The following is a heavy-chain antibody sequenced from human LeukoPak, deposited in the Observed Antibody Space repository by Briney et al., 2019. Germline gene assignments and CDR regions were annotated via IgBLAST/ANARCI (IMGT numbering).Heavy chain of an antibody. CDR2: IGTAGEI. D-gene: IGHD6-13*01. J-gene: IGHJ2*01. Sequence: GGSLRLSCAASGFTFRSYDMHWVRQATGKGLEWVSGIGTAGEIYYPGSVKGRFTISRENAKNSLYLQMNSLRAGDTAVYHCARAAYSSTWYSRYFDLWGRGTLVTVSS. V-gene: IGHV3-13*01. CDR3: ARAAYSSTWYSRYFDL. CDR1: GFTFRSYD.